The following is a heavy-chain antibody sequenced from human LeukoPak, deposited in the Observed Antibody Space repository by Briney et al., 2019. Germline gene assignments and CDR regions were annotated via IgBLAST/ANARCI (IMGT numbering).Heavy chain of an antibody. V-gene: IGHV3-7*01. Sequence: GGSLRLSCAASGFTLSSYWMSWVRQAPGKGLEWVANIKQDGSEKYYVDSVKGRFTISGDNAKNSLYLEMNSLRVEDTAVYYCTQTRIGTNWGQGTLVTVSS. CDR2: IKQDGSEK. CDR1: GFTLSSYW. D-gene: IGHD1-14*01. CDR3: TQTRIGTN. J-gene: IGHJ4*02.